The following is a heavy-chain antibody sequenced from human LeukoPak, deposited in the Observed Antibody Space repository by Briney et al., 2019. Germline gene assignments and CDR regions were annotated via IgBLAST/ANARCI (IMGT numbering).Heavy chain of an antibody. CDR1: GYTFTDYY. V-gene: IGHV1-2*02. Sequence: ASVKVSCKASGYTFTDYYIHWVRQAPGQGLEWMGWININTGGTNYARKVQGRVTMTRDTSISTVYMELSRLRSDDPAVYYCARDLEDCSGGDCYWFDPWGQGTLVTVPS. CDR2: ININTGGT. CDR3: ARDLEDCSGGDCYWFDP. D-gene: IGHD2-21*01. J-gene: IGHJ5*02.